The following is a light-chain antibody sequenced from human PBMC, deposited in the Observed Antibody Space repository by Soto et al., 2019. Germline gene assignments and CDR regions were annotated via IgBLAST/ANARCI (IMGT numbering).Light chain of an antibody. CDR3: QQRSNWPPIFT. Sequence: EVVLTQSPATLSLSPGERATLSCRASQSVDSHLVWYQQKPGQAPRLLIYDASNRATGIPARFSGSGSGTDFTLTISSLEPEDFAVYYCQQRSNWPPIFTFGPGTKVDIK. V-gene: IGKV3-11*01. CDR2: DAS. J-gene: IGKJ3*01. CDR1: QSVDSH.